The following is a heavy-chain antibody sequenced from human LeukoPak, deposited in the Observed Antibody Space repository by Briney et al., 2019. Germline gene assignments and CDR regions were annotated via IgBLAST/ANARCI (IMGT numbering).Heavy chain of an antibody. V-gene: IGHV3-43*01. J-gene: IGHJ4*02. CDR1: GFSFDDYT. CDR3: AKDSGGHYDSGRGILDY. Sequence: GGSLRLSSAASGFSFDDYTMHWVRQAPGKGLEWVSLISWDGGTTYHADPVKGRFTISRDNSKNSLYLQMNSLRTEDSALYYCAKDSGGHYDSGRGILDYWGQGTLVTVS. CDR2: ISWDGGTT. D-gene: IGHD3-10*01.